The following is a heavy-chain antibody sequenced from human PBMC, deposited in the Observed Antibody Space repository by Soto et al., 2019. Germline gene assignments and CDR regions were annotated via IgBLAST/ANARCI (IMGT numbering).Heavy chain of an antibody. CDR3: SRDFHWFDP. CDR2: ISYDGSNK. Sequence: QVQLVESGGGVVQPGRSLRLSCAASGFTFSSYAMHWVRQAPAKGLEWVAVISYDGSNKYYADSVKGRFTISRDNSKNPLYLQKNRLRAEDTAVYYCSRDFHWFDPWGQGTLVTVSS. J-gene: IGHJ5*02. V-gene: IGHV3-30-3*01. CDR1: GFTFSSYA.